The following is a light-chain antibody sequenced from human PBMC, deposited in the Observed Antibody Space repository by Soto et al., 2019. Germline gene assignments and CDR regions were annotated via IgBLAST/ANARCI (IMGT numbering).Light chain of an antibody. Sequence: EIVMTQSPATLSVSPGERATLSCRASQSVSSNLAWYQQKPGQAPRLLIYGASTRATGIPARFSGSGSGPEFTLTISSLHSEDFAVYYCQQYNNWPPLLTFGGGTKVFIK. CDR1: QSVSSN. V-gene: IGKV3-15*01. CDR3: QQYNNWPPLLT. CDR2: GAS. J-gene: IGKJ4*01.